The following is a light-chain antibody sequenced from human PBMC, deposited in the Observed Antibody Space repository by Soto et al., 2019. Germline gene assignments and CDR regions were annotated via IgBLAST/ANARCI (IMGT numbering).Light chain of an antibody. V-gene: IGKV3-15*01. CDR1: QSVRTN. J-gene: IGKJ2*01. CDR3: QQYNEWPRT. Sequence: ETVMTQSPATLSVSPGERVTLSCRVSQSVRTNLVWYQQSPGHPPRLLIYGASDRVAGVPDRFSGSGSGTDFTLTISGLQSEDCAVYYCQQYNEWPRTFGQGTKLEIK. CDR2: GAS.